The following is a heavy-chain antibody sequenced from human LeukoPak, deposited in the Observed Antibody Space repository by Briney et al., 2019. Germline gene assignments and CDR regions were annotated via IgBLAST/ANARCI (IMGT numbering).Heavy chain of an antibody. Sequence: GGSLRPSCAASGFTFSSYAMSWVRQAPGKGVEWVSAISGSGGSTYYADSVKGGFTTSRDNSKNTLYLQMNSLRAEDTAVYYCAKDPYYNDSSGNYMDVWGKGATVTVSS. J-gene: IGHJ6*03. CDR3: AKDPYYNDSSGNYMDV. CDR1: GFTFSSYA. D-gene: IGHD3-22*01. V-gene: IGHV3-23*01. CDR2: ISGSGGST.